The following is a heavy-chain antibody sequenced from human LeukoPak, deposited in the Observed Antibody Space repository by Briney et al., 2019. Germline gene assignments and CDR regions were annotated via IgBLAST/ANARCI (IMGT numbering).Heavy chain of an antibody. J-gene: IGHJ4*02. CDR1: GFTFSNYW. V-gene: IGHV3-7*01. CDR3: VRDEGATVTTFRFDY. CDR2: IKEDGSEK. D-gene: IGHD4-17*01. Sequence: GGSLRLSCVASGFTFSNYWMSWVRQAPGKGLEWVANIKEDGSEKLYVASVKGRFTISRDNAKNSVYLQMNSLRAEDTAFYYCVRDEGATVTTFRFDYWGQGTLVTVSS.